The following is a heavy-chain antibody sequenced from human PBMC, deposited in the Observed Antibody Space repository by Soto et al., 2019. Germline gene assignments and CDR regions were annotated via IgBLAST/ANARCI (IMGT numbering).Heavy chain of an antibody. CDR1: GFTFSSYA. CDR2: ISYDGSNK. J-gene: IGHJ3*02. V-gene: IGHV3-30-3*01. Sequence: QVQLVESEGGVVQPGRSLRLSCAASGFTFSSYAMHWVRQAPGKGLEWVAVISYDGSNKYYADSVKGRFTISRDNSKNTLYLQMNSLRAEDTAVYYCARDENTASHHAFDIWGQGTMVTVSS. D-gene: IGHD5-18*01. CDR3: ARDENTASHHAFDI.